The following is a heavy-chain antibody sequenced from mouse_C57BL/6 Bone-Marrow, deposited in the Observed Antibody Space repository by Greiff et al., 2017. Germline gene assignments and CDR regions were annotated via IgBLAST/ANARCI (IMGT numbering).Heavy chain of an antibody. Sequence: VQLQQSGAELVRPGASVKLSCTASGFNIKDDYMHWVKPRPEQGLEWIGWIDPENGDTEYASKFQGKATITADTSSNTAYLQLSSLTSEDTAVYYCTPHYETFAYWGQGTLVTVSA. CDR1: GFNIKDDY. V-gene: IGHV14-4*01. D-gene: IGHD2-4*01. J-gene: IGHJ3*01. CDR2: IDPENGDT. CDR3: TPHYETFAY.